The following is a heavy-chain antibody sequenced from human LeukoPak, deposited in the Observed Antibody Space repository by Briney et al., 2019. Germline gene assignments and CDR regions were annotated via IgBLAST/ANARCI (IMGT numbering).Heavy chain of an antibody. D-gene: IGHD2-21*01. J-gene: IGHJ3*02. V-gene: IGHV4-39*01. CDR2: FCSSGTT. CDR1: GDSISSITCY. Sequence: SETLSLTCKVSGDSISSITCYWGWIRQSPGKGLEWIGSFCSSGTTYYNPSLKCRVTISIDTSKNQFSLKMISVTAADTAVYYCARRDIAFNAFDTWSQGTMVTVSS. CDR3: ARRDIAFNAFDT.